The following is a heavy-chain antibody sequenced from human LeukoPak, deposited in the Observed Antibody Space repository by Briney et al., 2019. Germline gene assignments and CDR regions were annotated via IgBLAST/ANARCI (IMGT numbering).Heavy chain of an antibody. Sequence: PGGSLRLSCAASGFTFDDYGISWVRQAPGKGLEWVSGINWNGGSTGYADSVKGRFTISRDNAKNSLYLQMNSLRAEDTALYYCARGKNYHYYYYYMDVWGKGTTVTVSS. D-gene: IGHD1-7*01. J-gene: IGHJ6*03. CDR2: INWNGGST. V-gene: IGHV3-20*04. CDR1: GFTFDDYG. CDR3: ARGKNYHYYYYYMDV.